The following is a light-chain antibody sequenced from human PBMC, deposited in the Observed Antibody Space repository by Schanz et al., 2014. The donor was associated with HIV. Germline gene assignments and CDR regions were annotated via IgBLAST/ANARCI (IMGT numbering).Light chain of an antibody. V-gene: IGKV3-20*01. J-gene: IGKJ1*01. CDR1: QSVSRY. CDR3: QQYGSLPWT. Sequence: EIVLTQSPGSLSLSPGGRATLSCGASQSVSRYLAWYQHKPGQAPRLLIYGASSRATGIPDRFSGSGSGTDFTLTISRLEPEDYAVYHCQQYGSLPWTFGQGTKVEVK. CDR2: GAS.